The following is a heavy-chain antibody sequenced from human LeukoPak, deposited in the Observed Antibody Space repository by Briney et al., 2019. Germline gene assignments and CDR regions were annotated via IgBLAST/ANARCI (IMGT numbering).Heavy chain of an antibody. CDR3: ARENSSNWYSVYYYYYMDV. CDR2: IYTSGST. J-gene: IGHJ6*03. V-gene: IGHV4-4*07. CDR1: GGSISSYY. Sequence: SETLSLTCTVSGGSISSYYWSWIRQPAGKGLEWIGRIYTSGSTNYNPSLKSRVTMSVDTSKNQFSLKLSSVTAADTAVYYCARENSSNWYSVYYYYYMDVWGKGTTVTVSS. D-gene: IGHD6-13*01.